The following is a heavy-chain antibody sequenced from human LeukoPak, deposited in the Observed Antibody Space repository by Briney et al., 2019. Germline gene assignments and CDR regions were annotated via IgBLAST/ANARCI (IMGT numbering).Heavy chain of an antibody. J-gene: IGHJ4*02. D-gene: IGHD2-2*01. CDR2: IYSGGST. CDR1: GFTVSSSY. Sequence: GGSLRLSCAASGFTVSSSYMSWVRQAPGKGLEWVLLIYSGGSTYYAASVKGRFTISRDNSKNTLYLQMNSLRPEDTAVYYCARQYCSSTSCSVSDYWGQGTPVTVSS. CDR3: ARQYCSSTSCSVSDY. V-gene: IGHV3-53*01.